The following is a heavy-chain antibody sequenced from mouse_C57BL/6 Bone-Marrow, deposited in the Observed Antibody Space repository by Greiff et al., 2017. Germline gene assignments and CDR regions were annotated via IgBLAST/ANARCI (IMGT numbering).Heavy chain of an antibody. CDR1: GYTFTSYW. CDR3: ASGMLLPYYFDY. CDR2: INPSNGGT. V-gene: IGHV1-53*01. Sequence: QVQLQQPGTELVKPGASVKLSCKASGYTFTSYWMHWVKQRPGQGLEWIGNINPSNGGTNYNEKFKSNATLTVDKSSSTAYMQLSSLTSDDSAVYYCASGMLLPYYFDYWGQGTTLTVSS. D-gene: IGHD2-3*01. J-gene: IGHJ2*01.